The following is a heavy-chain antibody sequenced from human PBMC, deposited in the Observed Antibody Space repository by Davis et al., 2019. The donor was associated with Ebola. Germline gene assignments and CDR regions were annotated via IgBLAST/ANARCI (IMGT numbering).Heavy chain of an antibody. CDR2: IYWDDDK. D-gene: IGHD3-10*01. CDR1: GFSLSTSGVG. J-gene: IGHJ4*02. CDR3: AQGEGSYCRY. Sequence: SGPTLVKPTQTLTLTCTFSGFSLSTSGVGVVWPRQPPGTALEWLALIYWDDDKRYSPSLKSRLTITKETSKNQVVLTMTNMDPVDTATYYCAQGEGSYCRYWGQGTLVTVSS. V-gene: IGHV2-5*02.